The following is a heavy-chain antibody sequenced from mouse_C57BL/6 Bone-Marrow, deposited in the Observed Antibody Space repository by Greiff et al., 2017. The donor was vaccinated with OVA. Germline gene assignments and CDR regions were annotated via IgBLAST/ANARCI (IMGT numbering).Heavy chain of an antibody. Sequence: VQLQQSGAELVRPGASVTLSCKASGYTFTDYEMHWVKQTPVHGLEWIGAIDPETGGTAYNQKFKGKAILTADKSSSTAYMELRSLTSEYSAVYYCTRGYSNYYAMDYWGQGASVPVSS. D-gene: IGHD2-5*01. V-gene: IGHV1-15*01. CDR3: TRGYSNYYAMDY. J-gene: IGHJ4*01. CDR2: IDPETGGT. CDR1: GYTFTDYE.